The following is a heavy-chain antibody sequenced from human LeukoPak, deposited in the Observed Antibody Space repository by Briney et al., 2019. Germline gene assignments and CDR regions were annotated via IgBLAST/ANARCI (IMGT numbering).Heavy chain of an antibody. Sequence: SVKVSCKASGGTFSSYAISWVRQAPGQGLEWMGGIIPIFGTANYAQKFQGRVTITTDESTSTAYMELSSLRSEDTAVYYCASSRYCGGGSCYSMAHYYYYRDVWGKGTTVTVSS. J-gene: IGHJ6*03. CDR3: ASSRYCGGGSCYSMAHYYYYRDV. CDR2: IIPIFGTA. D-gene: IGHD2-15*01. CDR1: GGTFSSYA. V-gene: IGHV1-69*05.